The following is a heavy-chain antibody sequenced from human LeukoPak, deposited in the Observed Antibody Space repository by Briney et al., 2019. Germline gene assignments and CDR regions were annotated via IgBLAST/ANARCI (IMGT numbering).Heavy chain of an antibody. V-gene: IGHV4-39*07. J-gene: IGHJ5*02. CDR2: SGST. D-gene: IGHD5-12*01. Sequence: PSETLSLTCTVSGGSISSSSYYWGWIRQPPGKGLEWVGNSGSTYYNPSLKSRVTISVDTSKNQFSLKLSSVTAADTAVYFCAREVTTIEDNWFDPWGQGTLVTVSS. CDR1: GGSISSSSYY. CDR3: AREVTTIEDNWFDP.